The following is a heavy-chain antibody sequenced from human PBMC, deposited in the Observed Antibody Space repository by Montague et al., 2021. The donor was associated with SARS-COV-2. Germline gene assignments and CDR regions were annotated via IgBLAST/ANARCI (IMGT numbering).Heavy chain of an antibody. J-gene: IGHJ4*02. D-gene: IGHD3-3*01. V-gene: IGHV4-38-2*02. CDR2: IYHSGST. CDR1: GYSISSGYY. CDR3: ARDVRYYDFWSGRAQTSPDY. Sequence: SETLSLTCTVSGYSISSGYYWGWIRHPPGKGLEWIGSIYHSGSTXYNPSRKSRVTISVDTSKNQFSLKLSSLTAADTAVYYCARDVRYYDFWSGRAQTSPDYWGQGTLVTVSS.